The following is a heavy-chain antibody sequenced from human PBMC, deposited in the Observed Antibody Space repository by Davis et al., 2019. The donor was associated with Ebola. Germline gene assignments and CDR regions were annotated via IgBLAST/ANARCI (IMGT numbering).Heavy chain of an antibody. CDR2: LSGSGGGT. CDR1: GFTFSSYA. Sequence: GESLKISCAASGFTFSSYAMSWVRQAPGKGLEWVSVLSGSGGGTFYADSVKGRFTISRDNSKNTLYMQMNSLRAEDMAVYYCAKHQGHGSGSVIQDWGQGTLVAVSS. J-gene: IGHJ4*02. D-gene: IGHD3-10*01. CDR3: AKHQGHGSGSVIQD. V-gene: IGHV3-23*01.